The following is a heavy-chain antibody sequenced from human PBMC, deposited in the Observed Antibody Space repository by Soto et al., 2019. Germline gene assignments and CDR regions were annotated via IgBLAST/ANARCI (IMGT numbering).Heavy chain of an antibody. CDR3: AKDQARATTADLHFDY. CDR2: ISGSGGST. D-gene: IGHD4-17*01. Sequence: PGGSLRLSCAASGFTFSSYAMSWVRQAPGKGLEWVSAISGSGGSTYYADSVKGRFTISRDNSKNTLYLQMNSLRAEDTAVYFFAKDQARATTADLHFDYWGQGTLVTVSS. CDR1: GFTFSSYA. V-gene: IGHV3-23*01. J-gene: IGHJ4*02.